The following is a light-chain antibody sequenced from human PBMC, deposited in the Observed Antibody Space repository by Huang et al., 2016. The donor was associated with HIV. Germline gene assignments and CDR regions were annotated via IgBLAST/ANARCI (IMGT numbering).Light chain of an antibody. J-gene: IGKJ4*01. CDR3: QQYGSSPLT. CDR1: QSVSSIY. Sequence: EIVLTQSPGTLSLSPGERATISCRACQSVSSIYLAWYQQKTGQAPRLRIYGASSRATGIPDMFSGSGSGTDFTLTISRLEPEDFAVYYCQQYGSSPLTFGGGTKVEIK. V-gene: IGKV3-20*01. CDR2: GAS.